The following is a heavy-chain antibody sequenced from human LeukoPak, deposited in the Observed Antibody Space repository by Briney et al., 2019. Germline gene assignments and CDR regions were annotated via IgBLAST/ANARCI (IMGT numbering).Heavy chain of an antibody. CDR1: GFTFSNYA. CDR2: ICSGSSNT. V-gene: IGHV3-48*01. CDR3: AKVVRGLDY. J-gene: IGHJ4*02. Sequence: PGGSLRLSCAASGFTFSNYAMSWVRQAPGKGLEWVSYICSGSSNTYHADSVKGRFTISRDNSKNSPYLQMNSLRAEDTAVYYCAKVVRGLDYWGQGTLVTVSS. D-gene: IGHD1-26*01.